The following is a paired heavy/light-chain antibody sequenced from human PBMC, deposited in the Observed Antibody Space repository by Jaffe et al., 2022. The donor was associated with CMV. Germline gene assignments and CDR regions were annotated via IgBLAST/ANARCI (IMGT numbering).Heavy chain of an antibody. CDR3: SRSGRGVGDWFDL. V-gene: IGHV1-2*02. Sequence: QVQLVQSGAEVKKPGASVKVSCKAFGYTFTGYYIHWVRQAPGQGLEWMGWINPDSGGTKYAQKFQGRLTMTRDTSISTAYMELSSLRSDDTAVYYCSRSGRGVGDWFDLWGQGTLVTVSS. CDR2: INPDSGGT. J-gene: IGHJ5*02. D-gene: IGHD2-8*01. CDR1: GYTFTGYY.
Light chain of an antibody. V-gene: IGLV2-23*02. CDR1: SSDVGNYNL. CDR2: EVT. Sequence: QSALTQPASVSGSPGQSITISCTGTSSDVGNYNLVSWYQQHPGKAPKLMIYEVTKRPSGVSNRFSGSKSGNTASLTISGLQAEDEADYYCCSYVGSSTFVFGGGTKLTVL. J-gene: IGLJ3*02. CDR3: CSYVGSSTFV.